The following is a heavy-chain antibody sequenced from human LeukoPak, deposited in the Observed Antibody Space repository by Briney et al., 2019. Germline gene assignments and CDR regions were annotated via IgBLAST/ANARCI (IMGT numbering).Heavy chain of an antibody. CDR1: GDSINSNY. Sequence: SETLSLTCSVSGDSINSNYWSWMRQPPGKGLEWIGYIYYGGSTNYNPSLKSRVSMSVDTSKDQFSLNLSSVTAADTAVYHCARLLAGCPGGRCRAHFDYWGQGTLVTVSS. D-gene: IGHD2-15*01. CDR3: ARLLAGCPGGRCRAHFDY. J-gene: IGHJ4*02. V-gene: IGHV4-59*01. CDR2: IYYGGST.